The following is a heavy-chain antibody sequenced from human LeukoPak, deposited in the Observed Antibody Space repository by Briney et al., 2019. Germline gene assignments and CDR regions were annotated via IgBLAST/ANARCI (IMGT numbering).Heavy chain of an antibody. CDR1: GFMFDDYG. J-gene: IGHJ4*02. V-gene: IGHV3-48*03. CDR2: ISSSGSTI. CDR3: ARDDAMGATIDY. D-gene: IGHD1-26*01. Sequence: GGSLRLSCAASGFMFDDYGMSWVRQAPGKGLEWVSYISSSGSTIYYADSVKGRFTISRENAKNSLYLQMNSLRAEDTAVYYCARDDAMGATIDYWGQGTLVTVSS.